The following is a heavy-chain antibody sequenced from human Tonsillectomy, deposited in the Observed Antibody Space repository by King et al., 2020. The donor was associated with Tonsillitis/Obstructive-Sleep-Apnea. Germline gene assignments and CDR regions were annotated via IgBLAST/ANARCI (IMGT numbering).Heavy chain of an antibody. Sequence: QLQESGPGLVKPSHTLSLTCTVSGDSISTGGYYWSWIRQHPGKGLEWIGYIYYSGTTYYNPSLKSRLTISLDTSQNEFSLQLSSVTAADTAVYYCARGDDYDNYLDYWGQGTLVTVSS. CDR3: ARGDDYDNYLDY. J-gene: IGHJ4*02. CDR1: GDSISTGGYY. V-gene: IGHV4-31*03. CDR2: IYYSGTT. D-gene: IGHD4-17*01.